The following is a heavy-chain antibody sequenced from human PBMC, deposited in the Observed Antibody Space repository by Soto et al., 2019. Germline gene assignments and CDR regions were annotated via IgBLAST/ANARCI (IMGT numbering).Heavy chain of an antibody. CDR1: GGTFSSYT. CDR2: IIPILGIA. D-gene: IGHD4-17*01. J-gene: IGHJ4*02. CDR3: ERDRDYCVYVPRTKRCGFYY. V-gene: IGHV1-69*08. Sequence: QVQLVQSGAEVKKPGSSVKVSCKASGGTFSSYTISWVRQAPGQGLEWMGRIIPILGIAHYAQKFQGTVMITAHKSTSTDYLELRRLRSEETAVYYCERDRDYCVYVPRTKRCGFYYWGQGTLVAVAS.